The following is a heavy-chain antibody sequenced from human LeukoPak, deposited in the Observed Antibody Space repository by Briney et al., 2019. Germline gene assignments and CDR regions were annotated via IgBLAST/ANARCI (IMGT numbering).Heavy chain of an antibody. CDR1: GFTFSGYA. CDR2: ISSSGGGT. Sequence: GGSLRLSCAASGFTFSGYAMHWVRQAPGKGLEYVSGISSSGGGTYYANSVKGRFTISRDNSKNTLYLQMGSLRPEDMAVYYCAREFYDYVWGRFDYWGQGTLVTVSS. D-gene: IGHD3-16*01. V-gene: IGHV3-64*01. CDR3: AREFYDYVWGRFDY. J-gene: IGHJ4*02.